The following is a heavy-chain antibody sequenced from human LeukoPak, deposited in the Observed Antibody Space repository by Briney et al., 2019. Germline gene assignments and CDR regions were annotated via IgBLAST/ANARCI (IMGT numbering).Heavy chain of an antibody. V-gene: IGHV4-38-2*02. J-gene: IGHJ3*02. CDR1: GYSLSSGYY. CDR3: ARSGTGTTDDAFDI. D-gene: IGHD1-1*01. Sequence: PSETLSLTCTVSGYSLSSGYYWGWIRQPPGKGLEWIGSVDHSGGTYYNPSLKSRVTISVDTSKNQFSLKLSSVTAADTAVYYCARSGTGTTDDAFDIWGQGTMVTVSS. CDR2: VDHSGGT.